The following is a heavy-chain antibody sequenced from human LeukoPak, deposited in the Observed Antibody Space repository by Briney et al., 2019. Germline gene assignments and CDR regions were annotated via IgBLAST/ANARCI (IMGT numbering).Heavy chain of an antibody. CDR2: ISFDGNNK. J-gene: IGHJ6*03. Sequence: SGGSLRLSCAASGFTINHYAMYWVRQAPGKGLERVAVISFDGNNKFEADSVQGRFIVSRDNSKNTLYLEMSSLRVEDTAVYYCAGDAKASGYYYYYMDVWGRGTTVIVTS. CDR3: AGDAKASGYYYYYMDV. CDR1: GFTINHYA. V-gene: IGHV3-30-3*01. D-gene: IGHD6-6*01.